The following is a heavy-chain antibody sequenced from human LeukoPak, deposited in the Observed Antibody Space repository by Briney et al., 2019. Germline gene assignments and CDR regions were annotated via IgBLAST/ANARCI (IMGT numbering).Heavy chain of an antibody. J-gene: IGHJ6*03. CDR2: INHSGST. CDR1: GGSFSGYY. V-gene: IGHV4-34*01. D-gene: IGHD4-17*01. CDR3: ARVPFYGDYYYYYMDV. Sequence: SETLSLTCAVYGGSFSGYYWSWIRQPPGKGLEWIGEINHSGSTNYNPSLKSRVTISVDTSENQFSLKLSSVTAADTAVYYCARVPFYGDYYYYYMDVWGKGTTVTVSS.